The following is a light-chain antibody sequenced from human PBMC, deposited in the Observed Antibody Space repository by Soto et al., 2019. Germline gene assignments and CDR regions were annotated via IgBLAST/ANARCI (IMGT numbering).Light chain of an antibody. CDR1: SGYSNYK. J-gene: IGLJ1*01. CDR2: VGTGGIVG. Sequence: QSVLTQPPSASTSLGASVTLTCTLSSGYSNYKVDWYQQRPGKGPRFVMRVGTGGIVGSKGDGIPDRFSVLGSGLNRYLTIKNIQEEDESDYHCGADHGSGSNFVYVFGTGTQV. CDR3: GADHGSGSNFVYV. V-gene: IGLV9-49*01.